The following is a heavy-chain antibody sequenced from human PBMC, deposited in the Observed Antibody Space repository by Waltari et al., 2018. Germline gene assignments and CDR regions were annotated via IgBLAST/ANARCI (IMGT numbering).Heavy chain of an antibody. D-gene: IGHD2-15*01. J-gene: IGHJ4*02. CDR3: ARTPLGYCSGGNCYSGYYFDY. Sequence: GKGLEWIGYMYFTGNTYYNPSLKSRVTISLDTSKKQFSLRLTSVTAADTALYFCARTPLGYCSGGNCYSGYYFDYWGQGTLVTVSS. CDR2: MYFTGNT. V-gene: IGHV4-59*13.